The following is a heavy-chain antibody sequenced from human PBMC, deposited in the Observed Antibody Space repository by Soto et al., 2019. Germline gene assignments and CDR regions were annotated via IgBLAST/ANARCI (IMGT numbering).Heavy chain of an antibody. CDR3: ARAAHYDFWSGYYTWDY. CDR1: GGSISSYY. J-gene: IGHJ4*02. CDR2: IYYSGST. Sequence: SETLSLTCTVSGGSISSYYWSWIRQPPGKGLEWIGYIYYSGSTNYNPSLKSRVTISVDTSKNQFSLKLSSVTAADTAVYYCARAAHYDFWSGYYTWDYWGQGALVTVS. V-gene: IGHV4-59*01. D-gene: IGHD3-3*01.